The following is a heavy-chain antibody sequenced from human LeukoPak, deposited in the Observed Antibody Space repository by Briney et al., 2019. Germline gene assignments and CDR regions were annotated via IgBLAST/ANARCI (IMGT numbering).Heavy chain of an antibody. CDR2: ISYDGSNK. CDR1: GFTFSSYA. CDR3: ARDLVRYYDSSGYYY. D-gene: IGHD3-22*01. Sequence: PGGSLRLSCAASGFTFSSYAMHWVRQAPGKGLEWVAVISYDGSNKYYADSVKGRFTISRDNSKNTLYLQMNSLRAEDTAVYYCARDLVRYYDSSGYYYWGQGTLVPVSS. J-gene: IGHJ4*02. V-gene: IGHV3-30*04.